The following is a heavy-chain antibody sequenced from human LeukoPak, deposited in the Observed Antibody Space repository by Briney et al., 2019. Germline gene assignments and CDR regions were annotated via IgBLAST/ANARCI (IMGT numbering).Heavy chain of an antibody. J-gene: IGHJ4*02. CDR1: GFTFSNYG. D-gene: IGHD3-22*01. CDR2: ISGSGDSS. V-gene: IGHV3-23*01. Sequence: GGSLRLSCAASGFTFSNYGMHWVRQAPGKGLEGVTGISGSGDSSYYADYVKGRFTISRDISKNDVYLKMHSLRAEDTAVYYCAKSLSSGYDYLDSFFDFWGQGTLVTVSS. CDR3: AKSLSSGYDYLDSFFDF.